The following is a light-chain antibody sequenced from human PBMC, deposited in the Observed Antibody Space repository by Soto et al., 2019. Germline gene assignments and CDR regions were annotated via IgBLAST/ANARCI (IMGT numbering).Light chain of an antibody. J-gene: IGKJ1*01. CDR2: GAS. CDR1: QSVSSSQY. V-gene: IGKV3-20*01. CDR3: QQYDTSPRWT. Sequence: EIVLTQSPGTLSLSPGERATLSCRASQSVSSSQYFAWNQQKPGQAPRLLIYGASNRATGIPDRFSGSGSGTDFTLTISRLEPEDFAVYYCQQYDTSPRWTFGQGTKVEIK.